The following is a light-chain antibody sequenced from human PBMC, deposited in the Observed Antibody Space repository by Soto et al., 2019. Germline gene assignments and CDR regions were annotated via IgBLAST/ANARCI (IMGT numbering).Light chain of an antibody. CDR1: SSDVGSYNR. J-gene: IGLJ1*01. CDR3: SSYTSSSTDV. CDR2: EVS. V-gene: IGLV2-18*02. Sequence: QSALTQPPSVSGSPGQSVTISCTGTSSDVGSYNRVSWYQQPPGTAPKLMIYEVSNRPSGVPDRFSGSKSGNTASLTISGLQAEDVADYYCSSYTSSSTDVFGTGTKVTVL.